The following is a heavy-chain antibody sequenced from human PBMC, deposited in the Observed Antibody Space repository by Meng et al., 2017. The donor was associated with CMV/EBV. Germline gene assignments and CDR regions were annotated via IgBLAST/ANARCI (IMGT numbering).Heavy chain of an antibody. J-gene: IGHJ5*02. Sequence: GRLPGAGPGLVKPPQPRSLTCTVSGGSISSGDYYWSWIRQAPGKGLEWVAVISYDGSNKYYADSVKGRFTISRDNSKNTLYLQMNSLRAEDTAVYYCARNSGSYYEYWFDPWGQGTLVTVSS. CDR1: GGSISSGD. D-gene: IGHD1-26*01. CDR2: ISYDGSNK. V-gene: IGHV3-30-3*01. CDR3: ARNSGSYYEYWFDP.